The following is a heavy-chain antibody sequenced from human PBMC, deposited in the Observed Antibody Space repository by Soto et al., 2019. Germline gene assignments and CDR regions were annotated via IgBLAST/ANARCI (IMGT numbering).Heavy chain of an antibody. CDR3: ARHVRGWQLMLDN. Sequence: SETLSLTCTVSGGSISSSSYYWSWIRQPTGKGLEWIGYIYYSGSTHYNVSLTSRVTISVDTSRNQFSLKLSSVTATDTAVYYCARHVRGWQLMLDNWGQGSLVTVSS. D-gene: IGHD6-13*01. CDR1: GGSISSSSYY. J-gene: IGHJ4*02. V-gene: IGHV4-39*01. CDR2: IYYSGST.